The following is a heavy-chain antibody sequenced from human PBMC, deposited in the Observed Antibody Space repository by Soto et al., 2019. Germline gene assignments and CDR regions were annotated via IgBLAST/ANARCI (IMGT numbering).Heavy chain of an antibody. CDR2: IYYSGST. CDR1: GGSISSYY. V-gene: IGHV4-59*08. Sequence: PSETLSLTCTVSGGSISSYYWSWIRQPPWKGLEWIGYIYYSGSTNYNPSLKSRVTISVDTSKNQFSLKLSSVTAADTAVYYCARRWGRTFDYWAQGTLVTVSS. D-gene: IGHD7-27*01. CDR3: ARRWGRTFDY. J-gene: IGHJ4*02.